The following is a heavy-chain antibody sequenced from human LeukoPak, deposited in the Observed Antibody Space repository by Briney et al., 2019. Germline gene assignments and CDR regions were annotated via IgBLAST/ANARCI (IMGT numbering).Heavy chain of an antibody. V-gene: IGHV4-59*01. CDR1: GGSISSYY. D-gene: IGHD3-3*01. CDR3: ARGYDFWSGYYPPYFDY. Sequence: SETLSLTCTVSGGSISSYYWSWIRQPPGKGLERIGYIYYSGSTNYNPSLKSRVTISVDTSKNQFSLKLSSVTAADTAVYYCARGYDFWSGYYPPYFDYWGQGTLVTVSS. CDR2: IYYSGST. J-gene: IGHJ4*02.